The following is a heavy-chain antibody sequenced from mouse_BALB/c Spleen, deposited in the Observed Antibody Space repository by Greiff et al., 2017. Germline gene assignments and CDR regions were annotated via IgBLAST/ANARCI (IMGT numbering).Heavy chain of an antibody. D-gene: IGHD1-1*01. CDR1: GYPFTGYY. CDR3: ARGYYGSRRYFDV. Sequence: LVKTGASVKISCKASGYPFTGYYMHWVKQSHGKSLEWIGYISCYNGATSYNQKFKGKATFTVDTSSSTAYMQFNSLTSEDSAVYYCARGYYGSRRYFDVWGAGTTVTVSS. J-gene: IGHJ1*01. V-gene: IGHV1S34*01. CDR2: ISCYNGAT.